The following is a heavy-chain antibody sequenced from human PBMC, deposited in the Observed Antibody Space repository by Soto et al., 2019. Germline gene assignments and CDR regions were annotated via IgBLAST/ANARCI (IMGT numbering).Heavy chain of an antibody. D-gene: IGHD3-3*01. CDR2: ISGNGTTI. Sequence: EVQLVESGGGLVQPGGSLRLSCAASGFTFSRYEMNWVRQAPGKGLQWLSDISGNGTTIYYADSVKGRFTISRDNAKNSLYLQINSLRAEDTALYSCVTHCRRFLEWPTKGDFYFGMDVWGEGTTVTVSS. CDR1: GFTFSRYE. J-gene: IGHJ6*04. V-gene: IGHV3-48*03. CDR3: VTHCRRFLEWPTKGDFYFGMDV.